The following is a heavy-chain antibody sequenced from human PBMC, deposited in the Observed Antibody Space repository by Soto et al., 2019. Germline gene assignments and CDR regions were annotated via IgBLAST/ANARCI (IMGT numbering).Heavy chain of an antibody. J-gene: IGHJ4*02. Sequence: EVQLLKSGGGLIHPGGSLRLSCSASGFTFRKFAMSWVRQAPGKSLEWVSGISGSDGRTSYADSVKGRFTISRDNSKNTLYLQINSLRAEDTAIYYCVKDALSPLAARLYYFDEWGQGSLVTVSS. CDR3: VKDALSPLAARLYYFDE. V-gene: IGHV3-23*01. CDR2: ISGSDGRT. D-gene: IGHD6-25*01. CDR1: GFTFRKFA.